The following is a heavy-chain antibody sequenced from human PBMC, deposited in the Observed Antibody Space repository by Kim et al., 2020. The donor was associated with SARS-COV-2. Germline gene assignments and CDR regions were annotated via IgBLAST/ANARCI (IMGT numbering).Heavy chain of an antibody. CDR2: INHSGST. CDR1: GGSFSGYY. Sequence: SETLSLTCAVYGGSFSGYYWSWIRQPPGKGLEWIGEINHSGSTNYNPSLKSRVTISVDTSKNQFSLKLSSVTAADTAVYYCARGRSSVLRSRSWYRGLDYWGQGTLVTVSS. J-gene: IGHJ4*02. D-gene: IGHD6-13*01. CDR3: ARGRSSVLRSRSWYRGLDY. V-gene: IGHV4-34*01.